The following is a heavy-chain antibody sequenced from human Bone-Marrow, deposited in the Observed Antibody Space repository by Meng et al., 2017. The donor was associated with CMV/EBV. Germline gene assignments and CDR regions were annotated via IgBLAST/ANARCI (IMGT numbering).Heavy chain of an antibody. V-gene: IGHV4-34*01. CDR3: ARRTPLIPHGFDH. CDR1: GGSFSGYY. CDR2: INHSGST. J-gene: IGHJ5*02. Sequence: SETLSLTCAVYGGSFSGYYWSWIRQPPGKGLEWIGEINHSGSTNYNPSLKSRVTISVDTSKNQFSLKLSSVTAADTAVYYCARRTPLIPHGFDHWGQGTLVPVSS. D-gene: IGHD1-14*01.